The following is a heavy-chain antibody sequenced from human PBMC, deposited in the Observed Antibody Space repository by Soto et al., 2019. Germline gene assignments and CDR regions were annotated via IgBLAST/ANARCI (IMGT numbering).Heavy chain of an antibody. CDR2: IYNSGTT. V-gene: IGHV4-31*03. CDR3: ARDVVSDTSPGDF. J-gene: IGHJ4*02. D-gene: IGHD2-15*01. Sequence: SGALSLTRTVACISISSRSHCWPWIRQRPGKGLEWLGFIYNSGTTYYSPSLKSRLTLSMDTSTNQISLILSSVTAADTAVYYCARDVVSDTSPGDFWGPATLVTVSS. CDR1: CISISSRSHC.